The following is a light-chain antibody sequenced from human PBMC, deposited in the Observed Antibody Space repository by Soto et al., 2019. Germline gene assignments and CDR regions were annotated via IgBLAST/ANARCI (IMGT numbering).Light chain of an antibody. CDR2: AAS. Sequence: DIQMTQSPSSLSASVEDRVIITCRASQSISNHLNWYQQKPGKAPKLLIFAASSLQSGVPSRFSGSRSGPDFTLTISSLQPEDFAVYYCHQYDNSPLTFGGGTKVEIK. J-gene: IGKJ4*01. CDR1: QSISNH. CDR3: HQYDNSPLT. V-gene: IGKV1-39*01.